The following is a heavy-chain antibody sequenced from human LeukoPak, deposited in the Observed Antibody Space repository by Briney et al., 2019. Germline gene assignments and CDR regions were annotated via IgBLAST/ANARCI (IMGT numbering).Heavy chain of an antibody. V-gene: IGHV3-23*01. D-gene: IGHD2/OR15-2a*01. CDR2: ISGGGGST. CDR3: AKGLDRQTTFFDY. J-gene: IGHJ4*02. CDR1: GFTFITYA. Sequence: GGSLRLSCAASGFTFITYAMSWVRQAPGTGLDWVSSISGGGGSTYYADSVKGRFTISRDNAKNTLYLQMNSLRAEDTAVYYCAKGLDRQTTFFDYWGQGTLVTVSS.